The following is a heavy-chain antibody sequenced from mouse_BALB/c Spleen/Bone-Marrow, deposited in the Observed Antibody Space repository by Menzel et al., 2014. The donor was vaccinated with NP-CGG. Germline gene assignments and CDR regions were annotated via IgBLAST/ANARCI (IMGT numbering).Heavy chain of an antibody. CDR1: GFDFSRYW. Sequence: EVQLQQSGGGLVQPGGSLKLSCAASGFDFSRYWMSWVRQAPGKGLEWIGEINPDSSTINYTPSLKDKFIISRDNAKNTLYLQVSKVRSEDTALYYCARNAYYAMDYWGQGTSVTVSS. CDR3: ARNAYYAMDY. V-gene: IGHV4-1*02. CDR2: INPDSSTI. J-gene: IGHJ4*01.